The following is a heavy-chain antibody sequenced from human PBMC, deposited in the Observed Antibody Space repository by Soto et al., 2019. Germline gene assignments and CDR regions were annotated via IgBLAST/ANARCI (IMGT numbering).Heavy chain of an antibody. CDR3: ARSHHSIGDSSGYYWDY. Sequence: VSVKVSCKASGYTFTSYGITWVRQAPGQGLEWMAWISDYNGKTNYAQKFQGRVTITADESTSTAYMELSSLRSEDTAVYYCARSHHSIGDSSGYYWDYWGQGTLVTVSS. CDR2: ISDYNGKT. J-gene: IGHJ4*02. D-gene: IGHD3-22*01. CDR1: GYTFTSYG. V-gene: IGHV1-18*01.